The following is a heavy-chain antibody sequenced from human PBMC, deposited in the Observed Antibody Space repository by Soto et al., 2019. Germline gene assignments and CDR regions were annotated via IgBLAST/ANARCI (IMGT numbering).Heavy chain of an antibody. V-gene: IGHV4-30-4*01. J-gene: IGHJ4*02. CDR3: ARVQITSSLSTLTTDYFDY. CDR1: GASISSGDCY. CDR2: THHSGTT. D-gene: IGHD4-17*01. Sequence: SETLSLTCAVSGASISSGDCYWSWIRQPPGKGLEWIGYTHHSGTTYYNPSLKSRPTISMDTSKNEFSLKLSSVTAADTAVFFCARVQITSSLSTLTTDYFDYWGQGALVTVSS.